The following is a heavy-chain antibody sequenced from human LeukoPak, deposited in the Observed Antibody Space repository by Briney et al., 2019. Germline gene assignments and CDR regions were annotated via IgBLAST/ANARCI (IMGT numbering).Heavy chain of an antibody. J-gene: IGHJ4*02. CDR3: ARVGYGGYFDY. D-gene: IGHD4-23*01. CDR2: IYHSGST. V-gene: IGHV4-30-2*01. Sequence: SQTLSLTCAVSGGSISSGGYSWSWIRQPPGKGLEWIGYIYHSGSTYYNPSLKSRVTISVDRSKNQFSLKLSSVTAADTAVYYCARVGYGGYFDYWGQGTLVTVSS. CDR1: GGSISSGGYS.